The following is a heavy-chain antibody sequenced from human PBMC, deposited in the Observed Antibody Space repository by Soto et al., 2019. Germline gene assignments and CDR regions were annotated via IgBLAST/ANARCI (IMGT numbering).Heavy chain of an antibody. CDR1: GGSISMGDYS. Sequence: SPTLSITYEVCGGSISMGDYSCSLIRQPPGKGLEWIGYIYYSGSTYYNPSLKSRVTISVDTSKNQFSLKLSSVTAADTAVYYCARERRRYSSSSSYYYYGMDVWGKGTSVP. V-gene: IGHV4-30-4*01. D-gene: IGHD6-6*01. J-gene: IGHJ6*04. CDR3: ARERRRYSSSSSYYYYGMDV. CDR2: IYYSGST.